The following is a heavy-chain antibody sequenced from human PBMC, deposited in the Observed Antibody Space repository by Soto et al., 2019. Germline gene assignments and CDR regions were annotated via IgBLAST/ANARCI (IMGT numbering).Heavy chain of an antibody. CDR2: IKSKTDGGTT. Sequence: RLSCAASGFTFSNAWMSWVRQAPGKGLEWVGRIKSKTDGGTTDYAAPVKGRFTISRDDSKNTLYLQMNSLKTEDTAVYYCTTVSEVTMIVVVIPPYWGQGTLVTVSS. CDR3: TTVSEVTMIVVVIPPY. CDR1: GFTFSNAW. D-gene: IGHD3-22*01. J-gene: IGHJ4*02. V-gene: IGHV3-15*01.